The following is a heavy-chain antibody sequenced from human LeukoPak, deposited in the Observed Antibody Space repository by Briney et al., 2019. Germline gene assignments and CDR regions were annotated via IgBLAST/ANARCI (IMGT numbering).Heavy chain of an antibody. CDR3: ARGVWDIVVVPAAFNWFDP. V-gene: IGHV4-34*01. D-gene: IGHD2-2*01. CDR2: INHSGST. Sequence: PSGTLSLTCAVYGGSFSGYYWSWIRQPPGKGLEWIGEINHSGSTNYNPSLKSRVTISVDTSKNQFSLKLSSVTAADTAVYYCARGVWDIVVVPAAFNWFDPWGQGTLVTVSS. CDR1: GGSFSGYY. J-gene: IGHJ5*02.